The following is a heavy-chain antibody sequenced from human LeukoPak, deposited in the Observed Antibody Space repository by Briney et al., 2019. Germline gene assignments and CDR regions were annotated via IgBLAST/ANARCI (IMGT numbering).Heavy chain of an antibody. CDR2: IRYDGSDK. CDR3: AKNRVGHNYADAFEI. Sequence: GGSLRLSCAASGFTFSNHDMHWVRQAPGKGLEWVAFIRYDGSDKYYVDSVKGRFTISRDNSRNILYLQMNSLAAEDTAVYYCAKNRVGHNYADAFEIWGQGTMVRVCS. D-gene: IGHD5-24*01. V-gene: IGHV3-30*02. CDR1: GFTFSNHD. J-gene: IGHJ3*02.